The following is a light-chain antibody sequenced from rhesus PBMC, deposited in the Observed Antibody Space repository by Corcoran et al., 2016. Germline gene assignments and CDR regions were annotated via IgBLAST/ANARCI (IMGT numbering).Light chain of an antibody. CDR2: EVS. V-gene: IGKV2-104*01. Sequence: DIAMTQTPLSLSVTLGEPASISCRSSQSRLVSEDGRTYLDWYLQKPVQSPQLLSYEVSKRASGVPDRFRGSGSGRGFTLKISRVEAEDVGVYYCMQALEFPFTFGPGTKLDIK. J-gene: IGKJ3*01. CDR1: QSRLVSEDGRTY. CDR3: MQALEFPFT.